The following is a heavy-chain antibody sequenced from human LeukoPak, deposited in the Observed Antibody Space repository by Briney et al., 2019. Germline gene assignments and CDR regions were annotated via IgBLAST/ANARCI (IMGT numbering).Heavy chain of an antibody. CDR1: GYTFTSYD. J-gene: IGHJ5*02. D-gene: IGHD3-16*02. CDR2: MNPNSGNT. V-gene: IGHV1-8*01. CDR3: ARGLYDYIWGSYRYIWFDP. Sequence: GASLKVSCKASGYTFTSYDISWVRQATGQGLEWMGWMNPNSGNTGYAENVQGRVTMTRNTSISTAYMELSRLRSEDTAVYYCARGLYDYIWGSYRYIWFDPWGQGTLVTVSS.